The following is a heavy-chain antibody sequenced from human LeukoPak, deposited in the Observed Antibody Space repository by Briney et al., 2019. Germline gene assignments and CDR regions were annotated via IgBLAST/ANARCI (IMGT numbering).Heavy chain of an antibody. D-gene: IGHD3-3*01. CDR1: GGSIRSGDYY. V-gene: IGHV4-30-4*08. Sequence: SQTLSLTCTVSGGSIRSGDYYWSWIRQPPGKGLEWIGYIYYSGSTYYNPSLKSRVTISVDTSKNQFSLKLSSVTAADTAVYYCAGTYYDFTSPFDYWGQGTLVTVSS. CDR3: AGTYYDFTSPFDY. J-gene: IGHJ4*02. CDR2: IYYSGST.